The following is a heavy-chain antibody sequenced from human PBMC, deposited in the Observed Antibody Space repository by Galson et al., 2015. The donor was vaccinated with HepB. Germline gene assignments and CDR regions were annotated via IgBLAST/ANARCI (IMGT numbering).Heavy chain of an antibody. Sequence: SVKVSCKASGGTFSSYTISWVRQAPGQGLEWMGRIIPILGIANYAQKFQGRVTITADKSTSTAYMELSSLRSEDTAVYYCASEEWFGESPFDPWGQGTLVTVSP. CDR3: ASEEWFGESPFDP. CDR2: IIPILGIA. J-gene: IGHJ5*02. V-gene: IGHV1-69*02. D-gene: IGHD3-10*01. CDR1: GGTFSSYT.